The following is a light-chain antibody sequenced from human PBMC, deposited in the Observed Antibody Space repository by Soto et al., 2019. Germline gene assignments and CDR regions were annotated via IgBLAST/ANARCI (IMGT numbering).Light chain of an antibody. CDR2: AAS. V-gene: IGKV1-39*01. CDR3: QQSYSYPLT. Sequence: DIQMTQSPSSLSASVGDRVTITCRASQSISTFLNWYQQKPGKAPQLLIHAASSLQSGVPSRFSGSGSGTDFTLTISSLQPEDFATYFCQQSYSYPLTFGGGTKVEIK. J-gene: IGKJ4*01. CDR1: QSISTF.